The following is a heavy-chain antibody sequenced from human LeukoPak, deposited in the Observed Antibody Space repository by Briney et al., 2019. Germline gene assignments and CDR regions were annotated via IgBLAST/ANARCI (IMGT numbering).Heavy chain of an antibody. CDR1: GGSISSGDYY. V-gene: IGHV4-30-4*01. J-gene: IGHJ4*02. D-gene: IGHD3-3*01. Sequence: NPSGTLSLTCTVSGGSISSGDYYWSWIRQPPGKGLEWIGYIYYSGSTYYNPSLKSRVTISVDTSKNQFSLSLSSVTAADTAVYYCARHGPLYDIWSAQFYFDSWGQGTLVTVSS. CDR2: IYYSGST. CDR3: ARHGPLYDIWSAQFYFDS.